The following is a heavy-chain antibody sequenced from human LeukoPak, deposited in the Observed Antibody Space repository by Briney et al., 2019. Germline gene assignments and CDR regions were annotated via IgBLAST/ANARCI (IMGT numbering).Heavy chain of an antibody. J-gene: IGHJ4*02. CDR2: ISSSSSYI. CDR3: ARAPHPTVAAPFDY. CDR1: GFTFSSYS. V-gene: IGHV3-21*01. Sequence: PGGSLRLSCAASGFTFSSYSMNWVRQAPGKGLEWVSSISSSSSYIYYADSVKGRFTISRDNAKNSLYLLMNSLRAEDTAVYYCARAPHPTVAAPFDYWGQGTLVTVSS. D-gene: IGHD4-23*01.